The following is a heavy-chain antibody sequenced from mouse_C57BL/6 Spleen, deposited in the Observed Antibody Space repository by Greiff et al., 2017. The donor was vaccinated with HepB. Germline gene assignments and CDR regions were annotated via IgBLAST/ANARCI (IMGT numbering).Heavy chain of an antibody. V-gene: IGHV1-82*01. Sequence: VQLQQSGPELVKPGASVKISCKASGYAFSSSWMNWVKQRPGKGLEWIGRIYPGDGDTNYNGKFKGKATLTADKSSSTAYMQLSSLTSEDSAVYFCARSYGSEGYWGQGTTLTVSS. CDR2: IYPGDGDT. CDR3: ARSYGSEGY. D-gene: IGHD1-1*01. CDR1: GYAFSSSW. J-gene: IGHJ2*01.